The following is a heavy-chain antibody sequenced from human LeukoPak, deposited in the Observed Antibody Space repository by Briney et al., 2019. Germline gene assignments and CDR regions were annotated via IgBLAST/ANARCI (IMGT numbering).Heavy chain of an antibody. CDR3: ARKKYSGSYYDY. J-gene: IGHJ4*02. CDR1: GGSTSSGSYY. V-gene: IGHV4-61*02. D-gene: IGHD1-26*01. Sequence: SETLSLTCTVSGGSTSSGSYYWSWIRQPAGKGLEWIGRIYTSGSTNYNPSLKSRVTISVDTSKNQFSLKLSSVTAADTAVYYCARKKYSGSYYDYWGQGTLVTVSS. CDR2: IYTSGST.